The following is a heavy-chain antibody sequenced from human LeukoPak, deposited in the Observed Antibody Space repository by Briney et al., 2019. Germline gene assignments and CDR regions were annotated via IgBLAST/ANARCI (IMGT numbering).Heavy chain of an antibody. CDR3: ASQLTDYGNDAFDI. CDR1: GFSLSTSGMC. CDR2: IDWDDDK. V-gene: IGHV2-70*01. J-gene: IGHJ3*02. Sequence: SGPTLVNPTQTLTLTCTFSGFSLSTSGMCVSWIRQPPGKALEWLALIDWDDDKYYSTSLKTRLTISKDTSKNQVVLTMTNMDPVDTATYYCASQLTDYGNDAFDIWGQGTMVTVSS. D-gene: IGHD3-9*01.